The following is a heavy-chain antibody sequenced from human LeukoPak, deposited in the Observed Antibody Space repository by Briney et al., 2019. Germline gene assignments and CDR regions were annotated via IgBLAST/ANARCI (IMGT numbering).Heavy chain of an antibody. CDR3: ARQSHSGYDPDFDY. D-gene: IGHD5-12*01. Sequence: ASVKVSCKASGYTFTSYGISWVRQAPGQGLEWMGWISAYNGNTNYAQKLQGRVTMTRDTSTSTVYMELSSLRSEDTAVYYCARQSHSGYDPDFDYWGQGTLVTVSS. J-gene: IGHJ4*02. CDR2: ISAYNGNT. V-gene: IGHV1-18*01. CDR1: GYTFTSYG.